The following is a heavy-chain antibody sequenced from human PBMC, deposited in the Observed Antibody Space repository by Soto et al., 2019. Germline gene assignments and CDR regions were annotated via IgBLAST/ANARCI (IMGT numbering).Heavy chain of an antibody. CDR3: ARVMGSSTKTYYEILTGYSHQYYFDY. D-gene: IGHD3-9*01. CDR2: IYYSGST. Sequence: SETLSLTCTVSGGSISSGGYYWSWIRQHPGKGLEWIGYIYYSGSTYYNPSLKSRVTISVDTSKNQFSLKLSSVTAADTAVYYCARVMGSSTKTYYEILTGYSHQYYFDYWGQGTLVTVSS. CDR1: GGSISSGGYY. V-gene: IGHV4-31*03. J-gene: IGHJ4*02.